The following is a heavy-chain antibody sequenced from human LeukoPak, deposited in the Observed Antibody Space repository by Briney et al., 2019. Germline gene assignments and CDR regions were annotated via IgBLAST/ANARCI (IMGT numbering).Heavy chain of an antibody. J-gene: IGHJ6*02. CDR1: GGSFSDYF. CDR2: INHSGRT. CDR3: ARDVVVVPAAIHYGMDV. D-gene: IGHD2-2*01. V-gene: IGHV4-34*01. Sequence: SETLSLTCAVYGGSFSDYFWGWIRQPPGKGLEWIGEINHSGRTYYNPSLKSRVTISVDTSKNQFSLNLSSVTAADSAVYYCARDVVVVPAAIHYGMDVWGQGTTVTVSS.